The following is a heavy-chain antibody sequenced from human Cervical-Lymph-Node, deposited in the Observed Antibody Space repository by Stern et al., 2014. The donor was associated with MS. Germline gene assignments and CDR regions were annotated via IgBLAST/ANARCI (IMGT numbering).Heavy chain of an antibody. CDR2: IDPGASNN. D-gene: IGHD4-23*01. V-gene: IGHV5-51*01. CDR3: ARVNGGNSDWFDP. CDR1: GYMFASHW. Sequence: VQLVESGAEVKKPGESLKISCKASGYMFASHWIGWVRQMPGKGLEWMGIIDPGASNNIYSQSSQGQVTISVDKSTSTAYLQWSSLKASDTAMYYCARVNGGNSDWFDPWGQGTLVTVSS. J-gene: IGHJ5*02.